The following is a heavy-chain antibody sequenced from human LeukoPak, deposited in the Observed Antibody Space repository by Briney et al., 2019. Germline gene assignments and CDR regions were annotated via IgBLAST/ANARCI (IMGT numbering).Heavy chain of an antibody. CDR1: GFTFSNYW. D-gene: IGHD6-19*01. V-gene: IGHV3-7*01. Sequence: GGSLRLSCAASGFTFSNYWMNWVRQAPGKGMEWVAIIEKDGSEILYVDSVKGRFTISRDNAKNSLYLQMNSMRAEDTAVYYCAAGAGWLIDWWGQGTLVTVSS. CDR3: AAGAGWLIDW. J-gene: IGHJ4*02. CDR2: IEKDGSEI.